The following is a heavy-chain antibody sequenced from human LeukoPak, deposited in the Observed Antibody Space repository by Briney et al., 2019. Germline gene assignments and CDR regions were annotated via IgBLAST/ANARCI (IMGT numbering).Heavy chain of an antibody. V-gene: IGHV3-48*01. CDR3: ARLKIYCTGGVCLSPIDY. CDR1: GFTFSSYS. J-gene: IGHJ4*02. CDR2: ISSSSSTI. D-gene: IGHD2-8*02. Sequence: PGGSLRLSCAASGFTFSSYSMNWVRQAPGKGLEWVSYISSSSSTIYYADSVKGRFTISRDNAKNSLYLQMNSLRAEDTAVYYCARLKIYCTGGVCLSPIDYWGQGTLVTVSS.